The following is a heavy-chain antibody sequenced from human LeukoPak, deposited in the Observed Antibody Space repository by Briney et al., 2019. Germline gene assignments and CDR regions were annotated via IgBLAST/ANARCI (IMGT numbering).Heavy chain of an antibody. CDR2: IRYDGSNK. J-gene: IGHJ6*03. CDR1: GFSFNNYG. D-gene: IGHD2-21*02. CDR3: AKDTYCGGDCYSTWPHYYYYYMDV. Sequence: PGGSLRLSCAASGFSFNNYGMHWVRQAPGKGLEWVAFIRYDGSNKYYADSVKGRFTISRDNSKNTLYLQMNSLRAEDTAVYYCAKDTYCGGDCYSTWPHYYYYYMDVWGKGTTVTVSS. V-gene: IGHV3-30*02.